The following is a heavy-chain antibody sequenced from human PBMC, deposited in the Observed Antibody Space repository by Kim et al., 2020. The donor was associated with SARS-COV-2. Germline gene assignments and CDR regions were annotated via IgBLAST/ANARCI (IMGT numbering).Heavy chain of an antibody. CDR3: ARGIRYSSSWYPLPWDYFDS. J-gene: IGHJ4*02. Sequence: SETLSLTCAVYGGSFSGYYWSWIRQPPGKGLEWIGEINHSGSTNYNPSLKSRVTISVDTSKNQFSLKLSSVTAADTAVYYCARGIRYSSSWYPLPWDYFDSWGQGTLVTVSS. D-gene: IGHD6-13*01. CDR1: GGSFSGYY. CDR2: INHSGST. V-gene: IGHV4-34*01.